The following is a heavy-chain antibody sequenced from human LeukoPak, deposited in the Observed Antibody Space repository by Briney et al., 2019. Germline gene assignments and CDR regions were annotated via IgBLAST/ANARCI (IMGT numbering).Heavy chain of an antibody. CDR2: ISSSSSTI. J-gene: IGHJ3*02. Sequence: LPGGSLRLSCAASGFSFSSYAIHWVRQAPGKGLEWVSYISSSSSTIYYADSVKGRFTISRDNAKNSLYLQMNSLRAEDTAVYYCARDRNWNDATAFDIWGQGTMVTVSS. CDR1: GFSFSSYA. V-gene: IGHV3-48*01. CDR3: ARDRNWNDATAFDI. D-gene: IGHD1-1*01.